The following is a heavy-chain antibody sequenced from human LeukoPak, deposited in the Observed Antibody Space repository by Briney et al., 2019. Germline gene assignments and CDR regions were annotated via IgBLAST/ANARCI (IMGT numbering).Heavy chain of an antibody. J-gene: IGHJ4*02. V-gene: IGHV4-34*01. CDR1: GGSFSGYY. Sequence: SETLSLTCAVYGGSFSGYYWSWIRQPPGKGLEWIGEINHSGSTNYNPSLKSRVTISVDTSKDQFSLKLSSVTAADTAVYYCARGLSGSPFDYWGQGTLVTVSS. CDR3: ARGLSGSPFDY. CDR2: INHSGST. D-gene: IGHD3-10*01.